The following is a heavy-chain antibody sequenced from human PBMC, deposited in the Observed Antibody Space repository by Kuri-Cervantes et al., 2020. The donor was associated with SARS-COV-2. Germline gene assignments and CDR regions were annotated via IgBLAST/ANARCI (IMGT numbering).Heavy chain of an antibody. CDR1: GGSLTRYY. CDR3: ARGPRGIDQY. Sequence: SETLSLTCAGGGGSLTRYYWTWIRQPPGKGLEWIGNINHDATINYNPSLKSRVTISLDTSTHHFSLKMQSVTAADTAIYFCARGPRGIDQYWGQGTPVTVSS. CDR2: INHDATI. V-gene: IGHV4-34*01. J-gene: IGHJ4*02. D-gene: IGHD3-10*01.